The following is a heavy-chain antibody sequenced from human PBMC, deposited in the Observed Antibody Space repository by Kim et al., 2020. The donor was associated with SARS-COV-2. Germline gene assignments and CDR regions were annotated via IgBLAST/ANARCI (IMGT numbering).Heavy chain of an antibody. CDR2: IYHSGST. J-gene: IGHJ4*02. D-gene: IGHD4-17*01. CDR1: GGSISSSNW. Sequence: SETLSLTCAVSGGSISSSNWWSWVRQPPGKGLEWIGEIYHSGSTNYNPSLKSRVTISVDKSKNQFSLKLSSVTAADTAVYYCARADYGGQQGPPSFDYWGQGTLVTVSS. V-gene: IGHV4-4*02. CDR3: ARADYGGQQGPPSFDY.